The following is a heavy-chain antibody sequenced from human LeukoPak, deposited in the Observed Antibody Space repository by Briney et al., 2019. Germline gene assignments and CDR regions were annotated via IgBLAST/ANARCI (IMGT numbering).Heavy chain of an antibody. CDR3: ARDKTIFGVVISNLFDS. CDR1: GFALSTFA. V-gene: IGHV3-30*01. J-gene: IGHJ4*02. D-gene: IGHD3-3*02. CDR2: VSFDGTNE. Sequence: GGSLRLSCAASGFALSTFAMHWVRQAPGRGPEWVAVVSFDGTNEKYADSVQGRFTISRDNSKNTLFLQMNSLRPEDTAVYYCARDKTIFGVVISNLFDSWGQGILVTVSS.